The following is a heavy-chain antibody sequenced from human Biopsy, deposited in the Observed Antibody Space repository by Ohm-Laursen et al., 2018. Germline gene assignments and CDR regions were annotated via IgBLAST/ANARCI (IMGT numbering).Heavy chain of an antibody. V-gene: IGHV3-33*01. D-gene: IGHD4-11*01. CDR1: GFTFSNYG. CDR2: IWYDGSNK. J-gene: IGHJ4*02. CDR3: ARDSTINTVTTADY. Sequence: SLRLSCSASGFTFSNYGMHRVRQAPGKGLEWLAVIWYDGSNKYYGDSVQGRFTISRDNSKDTVYLQMNSLRAEDTAIYYCARDSTINTVTTADYWGQGTLVTVSS.